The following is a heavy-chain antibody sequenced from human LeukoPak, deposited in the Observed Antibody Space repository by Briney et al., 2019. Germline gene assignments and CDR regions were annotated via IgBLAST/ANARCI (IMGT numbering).Heavy chain of an antibody. CDR2: INGSGGLT. CDR3: TNHWTWLDP. D-gene: IGHD1-1*01. Sequence: TGGSLRLSCAASGFTFSSYAMTWVRQAPGKGLEWVSGINGSGGLTYYADSVKGRFTISRDSLKNTLNLQMNSLRAEDTAIYYCTNHWTWLDPWGQGTLVTVSS. V-gene: IGHV3-23*01. CDR1: GFTFSSYA. J-gene: IGHJ5*02.